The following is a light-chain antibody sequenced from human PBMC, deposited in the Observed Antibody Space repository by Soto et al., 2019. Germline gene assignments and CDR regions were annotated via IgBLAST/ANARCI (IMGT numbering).Light chain of an antibody. CDR3: QQYNSYSLT. CDR2: DAS. CDR1: QSTSSW. V-gene: IGKV1-5*01. Sequence: DIHIALSPSTLSASVGDRVTITFLAKQSTSSWLAWYQQKPGKAPKLLIYDASSLESGVPSRFSGSGSGTEFTLTISSLQPDDFATYYCQQYNSYSLTFGGGTKVDIK. J-gene: IGKJ4*01.